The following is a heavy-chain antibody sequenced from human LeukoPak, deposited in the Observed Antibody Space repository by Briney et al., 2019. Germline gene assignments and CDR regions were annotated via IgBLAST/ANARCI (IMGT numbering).Heavy chain of an antibody. V-gene: IGHV1-46*01. J-gene: IGHJ4*02. D-gene: IGHD3-10*01. CDR3: ARGYFGSGPPDY. CDR1: GYTFISYY. Sequence: GASVKVSCKASGYTFISYYMHWVRQAPGQGLEWMGIINPSGGSTNYAQKFQGRVTVTRDTSTSTVYMELSSLRSEDTAVYYRARGYFGSGPPDYWGQGTLVTVSS. CDR2: INPSGGST.